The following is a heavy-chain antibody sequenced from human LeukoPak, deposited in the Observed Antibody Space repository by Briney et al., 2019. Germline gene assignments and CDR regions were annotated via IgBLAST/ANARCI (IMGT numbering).Heavy chain of an antibody. CDR2: ISSRGSNI. V-gene: IGHV3-11*01. J-gene: IGHJ4*02. Sequence: GGSLRLSCAASGFTFSDYYMTWIRQAPGKELEWVSYISSRGSNIHHADSVKGRFTISRDNAKNSLYLQMDSLRAEDTAVYYCARGHPQRGELERPYYFDYWGQGTLVTVSS. D-gene: IGHD1-1*01. CDR3: ARGHPQRGELERPYYFDY. CDR1: GFTFSDYY.